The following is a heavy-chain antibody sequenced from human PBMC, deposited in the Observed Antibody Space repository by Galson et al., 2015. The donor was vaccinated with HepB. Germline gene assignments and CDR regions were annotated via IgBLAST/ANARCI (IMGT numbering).Heavy chain of an antibody. J-gene: IGHJ5*02. CDR2: IKEDGSEK. CDR1: GFTFSKYW. CDR3: VRDRAVAGGGDWFDP. Sequence: SLRLSCAGSGFTFSKYWMSWVRQAPGKGLEWVANIKEDGSEKYYVYSVKGRFTIARDNGKNSMYMQMNSLRVEDTAVYHCVRDRAVAGGGDWFDPWGQGTLVTVSS. D-gene: IGHD6-19*01. V-gene: IGHV3-7*01.